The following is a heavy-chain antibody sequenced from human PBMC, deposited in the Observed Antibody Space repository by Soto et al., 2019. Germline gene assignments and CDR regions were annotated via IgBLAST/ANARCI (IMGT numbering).Heavy chain of an antibody. CDR3: AIPAANSYYYMDV. CDR2: INPSGGST. D-gene: IGHD2-2*01. Sequence: ASVTVSCKASVYTYTSYSIQWVRQEPGQGLEWMGIINPSGGSTSYAQKFQGRVTMTRDTSTSTVYMDLSSLKSEDTAVYYCAIPAANSYYYMDVWGKGTTVTVSS. V-gene: IGHV1-46*01. J-gene: IGHJ6*03. CDR1: VYTYTSYS.